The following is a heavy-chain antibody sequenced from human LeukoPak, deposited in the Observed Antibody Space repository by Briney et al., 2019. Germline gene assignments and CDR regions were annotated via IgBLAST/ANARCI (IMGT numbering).Heavy chain of an antibody. J-gene: IGHJ6*03. D-gene: IGHD2-8*01. Sequence: GGSLRLSCAASGFTFSSYAMSWVRQAPGKGLEWVSAISGSGGSTYYADSVKGQFTISRDNSKNTLYLQMNSLRAEDTAVYYCARDRDLGYCTNGVCYTGYYYMDVWGKGTTVTVSS. CDR3: ARDRDLGYCTNGVCYTGYYYMDV. CDR1: GFTFSSYA. CDR2: ISGSGGST. V-gene: IGHV3-23*01.